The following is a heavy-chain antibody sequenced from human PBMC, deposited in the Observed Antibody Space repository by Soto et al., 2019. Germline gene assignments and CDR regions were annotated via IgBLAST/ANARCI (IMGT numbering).Heavy chain of an antibody. CDR3: ARNDWNFSVFGAGGAFDI. V-gene: IGHV4-39*01. Sequence: SETLSLTCTVSGGSTSSSSYYWGWIRQPPGKGLEWIGSIYYSGSTYYNPSLKSRVTISVDTSKNHFSLKLSSVTAADTAVYYCARNDWNFSVFGAGGAFDIWGQGTMVTVSS. D-gene: IGHD1-7*01. CDR1: GGSTSSSSYY. J-gene: IGHJ3*02. CDR2: IYYSGST.